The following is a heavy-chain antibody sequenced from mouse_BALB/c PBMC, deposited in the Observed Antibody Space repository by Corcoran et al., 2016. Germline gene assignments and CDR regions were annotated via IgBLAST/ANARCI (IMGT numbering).Heavy chain of an antibody. Sequence: QIQLVQSGPELKKPGETVKISCKASGYTFTNYGMNWVKQAPRKGLKWMGWINTYTGEPTYADDFKGRFAFSLETSASTAYLQINNLKNEDMATYFCARSYGNVYYFDYWGQGTTLTVSS. D-gene: IGHD2-1*01. CDR3: ARSYGNVYYFDY. J-gene: IGHJ2*01. CDR1: GYTFTNYG. V-gene: IGHV9-1*02. CDR2: INTYTGEP.